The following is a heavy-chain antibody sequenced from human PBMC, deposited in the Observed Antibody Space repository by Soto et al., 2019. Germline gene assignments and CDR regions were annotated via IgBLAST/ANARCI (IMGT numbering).Heavy chain of an antibody. CDR1: GYTFTNYA. J-gene: IGHJ3*02. D-gene: IGHD3-3*01. V-gene: IGHV1-18*01. CDR3: ARVWQSTIFEVIRSPDAFDI. CDR2: ISAYTGNT. Sequence: QVQLVQSGAEVKKPGASVKVSCKASGYTFTNYAITWVRQATGQGLEWMGWISAYTGNTNYAQKLQGRVTMTTDTSTTTAYMELRSLRSDDTAVDYCARVWQSTIFEVIRSPDAFDIWGQGTMVTVSS.